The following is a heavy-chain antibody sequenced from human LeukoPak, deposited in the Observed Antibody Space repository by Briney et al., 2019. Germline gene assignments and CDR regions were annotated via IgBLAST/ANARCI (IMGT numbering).Heavy chain of an antibody. D-gene: IGHD3-16*02. CDR1: GFTFSSYA. CDR3: AKDLYDYVWGSYRFQDDY. Sequence: GGSLRLSCAASGFTFSSYAMHWVRQAPGKGLEYVSAISSNGGSTYYANSVKGRFTISRDNSKNTLYLQMNSLRAEDTAVYYCAKDLYDYVWGSYRFQDDYWGQGTLVTVSS. J-gene: IGHJ4*02. CDR2: ISSNGGST. V-gene: IGHV3-64*01.